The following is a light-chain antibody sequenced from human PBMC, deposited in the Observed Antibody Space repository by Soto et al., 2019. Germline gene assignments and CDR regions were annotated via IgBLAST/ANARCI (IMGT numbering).Light chain of an antibody. CDR2: EVS. CDR1: SSDIGAYIY. Sequence: QSVLAQPPSASGSPGQSVTISCTGTSSDIGAYIYVSWYQQHPGKAPKLMISEVSRRPSGVPARFSGSKSGNTASLTVSGLQADDEAHYYCSSYAGSNNFVFGTGTKVT. J-gene: IGLJ1*01. CDR3: SSYAGSNNFV. V-gene: IGLV2-8*01.